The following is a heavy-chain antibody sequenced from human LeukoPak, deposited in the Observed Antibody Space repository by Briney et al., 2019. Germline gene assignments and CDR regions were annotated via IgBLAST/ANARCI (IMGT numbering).Heavy chain of an antibody. J-gene: IGHJ4*02. D-gene: IGHD3-9*01. Sequence: GGSLRLSRTASGFTFSDYAMSWFRQAPGKGLEWVGFIRNKAYGGTTEYAASVKGRFTISRDDSKTLAYLQMNSLKTEDTAVYYCTREKRYFDWFQADYWGQGTLVTVSS. V-gene: IGHV3-49*03. CDR1: GFTFSDYA. CDR2: IRNKAYGGTT. CDR3: TREKRYFDWFQADY.